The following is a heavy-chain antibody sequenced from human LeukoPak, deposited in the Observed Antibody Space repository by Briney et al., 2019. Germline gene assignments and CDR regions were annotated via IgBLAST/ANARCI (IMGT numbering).Heavy chain of an antibody. CDR3: ARMLGDGWFDP. V-gene: IGHV3-11*01. CDR1: GFTFSDYY. CDR2: ISNSGSST. D-gene: IGHD3-10*02. J-gene: IGHJ5*02. Sequence: GWSLRLSCAASGFTFSDYYMSWIRQAPGKGLEWVSKISNSGSSTYYADSVKGRFTVSRDNAKKSLYLEINSLRAEDTAMYYCARMLGDGWFDPWGQGTPVTVSS.